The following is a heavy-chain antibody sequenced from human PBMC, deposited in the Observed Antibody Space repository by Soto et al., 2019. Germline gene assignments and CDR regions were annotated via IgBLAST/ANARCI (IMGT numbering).Heavy chain of an antibody. CDR1: GGSISSGDYY. V-gene: IGHV4-30-4*01. D-gene: IGHD3-22*01. J-gene: IGHJ2*01. Sequence: QVQLQESGPGLVKPSQTLSLTCTVSGGSISSGDYYWSWIRQPPGKGLEWIGYIYYSGSTYYNPSLKSRVTISVDTSKNQFSLKLSSVTAADTAVYYCARAWDYYDSSGYYGWYFDLWGRGTLVTVSS. CDR3: ARAWDYYDSSGYYGWYFDL. CDR2: IYYSGST.